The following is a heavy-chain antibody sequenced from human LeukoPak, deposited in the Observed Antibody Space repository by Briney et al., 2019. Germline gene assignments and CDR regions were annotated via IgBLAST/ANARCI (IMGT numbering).Heavy chain of an antibody. Sequence: GGSLRLSCAASGFSVSSKYMAWVRQAPGKGLEWVSFINNGGTTNYADSVKGRFTISRDYSKNTLNPQMNSLRAEDTAVYYCATIVSDSSGWYHFDHWGQGALVTVSS. D-gene: IGHD6-19*01. CDR3: ATIVSDSSGWYHFDH. V-gene: IGHV3-66*01. J-gene: IGHJ4*02. CDR2: INNGGTT. CDR1: GFSVSSKY.